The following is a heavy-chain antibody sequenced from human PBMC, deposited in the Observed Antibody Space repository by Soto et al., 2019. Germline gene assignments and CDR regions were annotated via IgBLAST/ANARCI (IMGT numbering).Heavy chain of an antibody. D-gene: IGHD1-7*01. CDR3: ARAYIGQITGTTLAYYYYYVMDV. CDR2: ITPIFATT. CDR1: GGALTGYT. Sequence: SVKVSCKASGGALTGYTVTWVRQAPGQGLEWMGGITPIFATTDYAQKLQGRVTITADDSTSTVYMELNSLRSEDTAVYYCARAYIGQITGTTLAYYYYYVMDVWGQGTTVTVSS. V-gene: IGHV1-69*13. J-gene: IGHJ6*02.